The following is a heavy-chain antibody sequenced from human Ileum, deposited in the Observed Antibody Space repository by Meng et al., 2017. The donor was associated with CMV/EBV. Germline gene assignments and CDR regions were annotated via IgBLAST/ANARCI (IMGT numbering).Heavy chain of an antibody. Sequence: QVQLVQSGAEVKKPGASLKVSCKASGYTFTSYYLHWVRQAPGQGLEWMGIINPSGGSTNYPQTFQGRITMTRDTSTSTVYMELSSLTSEDTAVYYCARRDCSGPSCFFAFWGQGTLVTVSS. J-gene: IGHJ4*02. V-gene: IGHV1-46*01. D-gene: IGHD2-2*01. CDR1: GYTFTSYY. CDR3: ARRDCSGPSCFFAF. CDR2: INPSGGST.